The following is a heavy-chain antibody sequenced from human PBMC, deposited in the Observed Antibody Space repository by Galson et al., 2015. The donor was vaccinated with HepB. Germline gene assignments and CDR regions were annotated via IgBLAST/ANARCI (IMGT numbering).Heavy chain of an antibody. V-gene: IGHV3-64D*06. J-gene: IGHJ4*02. D-gene: IGHD6-19*01. Sequence: SLRLSCAASGFTFSSYAMHWVRQAPGKGLEYVSAISSNGGSTYYADSVKGRFTISRDNSKNTLYLQMSSLRAEDTAVYYCVKAIAVAGQFDYWGQGTLVTVSS. CDR3: VKAIAVAGQFDY. CDR1: GFTFSSYA. CDR2: ISSNGGST.